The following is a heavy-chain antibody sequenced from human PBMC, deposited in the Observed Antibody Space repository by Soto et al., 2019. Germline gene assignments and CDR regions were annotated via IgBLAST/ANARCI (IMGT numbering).Heavy chain of an antibody. CDR2: IIPIFGTA. V-gene: IGHV1-69*13. Sequence: ASVKVSCKASGGTFSSYAISWVRQAPGQGLEWMGGIIPIFGTANYAQKFQGRVTITADESTSTAYMELSSLRSEDTAVYYCARVKRYCSSTSCYTVGVDYWGQGTLVTVSS. D-gene: IGHD2-2*02. J-gene: IGHJ4*02. CDR1: GGTFSSYA. CDR3: ARVKRYCSSTSCYTVGVDY.